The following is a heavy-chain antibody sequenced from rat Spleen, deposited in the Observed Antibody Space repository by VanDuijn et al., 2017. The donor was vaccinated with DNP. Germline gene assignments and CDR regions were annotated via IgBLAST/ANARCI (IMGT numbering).Heavy chain of an antibody. V-gene: IGHV5-22*01. CDR1: GFTFSDYY. CDR3: ARWETGAAFAY. J-gene: IGHJ3*01. D-gene: IGHD4-1*01. CDR2: ISYDGSST. Sequence: EVQLVESGGGLVQPGRSLKLSCTASGFTFSDYYMAWVRQAPTKGLEWVASISYDGSSTYYRDSVKGRFTISRDNAKSTLYLQMDSLRSEDMATYYCARWETGAAFAYWGQGTLVTVSS.